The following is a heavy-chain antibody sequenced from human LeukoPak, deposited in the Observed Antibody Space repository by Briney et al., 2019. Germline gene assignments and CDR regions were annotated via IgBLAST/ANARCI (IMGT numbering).Heavy chain of an antibody. V-gene: IGHV3-30-3*01. CDR1: GFIFSSYA. CDR3: ARGPSTVIHYYGMDV. J-gene: IGHJ6*02. D-gene: IGHD4-17*01. CDR2: ISYDGSNK. Sequence: PGGSLRLSCAASGFIFSSYAMHWVRQAPGKGLEWVAVISYDGSNKYYADSVKGRFTISRDNSKNTLYLQMNSLRAEDTAVYYCARGPSTVIHYYGMDVWGQGTTVTVSS.